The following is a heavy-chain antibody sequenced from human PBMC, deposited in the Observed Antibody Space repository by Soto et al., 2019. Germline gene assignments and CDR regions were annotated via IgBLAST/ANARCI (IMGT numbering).Heavy chain of an antibody. CDR3: ARGDGHQDY. CDR2: IYYIGTT. V-gene: IGHV4-31*03. Sequence: QVQLQESGPGLVKPSQTLSLTCTVSRGSINSSGYFWSWIRQLPGKGLEWIGYIYYIGTTYYNPSLKSRVTISVDTSKNQFSLKLSSVTAADTAVYYCARGDGHQDYWGQGTLVTVSS. CDR1: RGSINSSGYF. J-gene: IGHJ4*02.